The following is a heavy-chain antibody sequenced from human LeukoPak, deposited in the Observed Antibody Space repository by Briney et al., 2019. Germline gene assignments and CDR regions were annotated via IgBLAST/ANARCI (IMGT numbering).Heavy chain of an antibody. CDR1: GFTFNHAW. CDR2: IKSKTDGGTT. J-gene: IGHJ4*02. Sequence: PGGSLRLSCAASGFTFNHAWMTWVRQAPGKGLEWVGRIKSKTDGGTTDYAAPVKGRFTISRDDSKNTLYLQMNSLKTEDTAVYYCTTVCGSGGTCYSYSFDCWGQGTLVTVSS. CDR3: TTVCGSGGTCYSYSFDC. D-gene: IGHD2-15*01. V-gene: IGHV3-15*01.